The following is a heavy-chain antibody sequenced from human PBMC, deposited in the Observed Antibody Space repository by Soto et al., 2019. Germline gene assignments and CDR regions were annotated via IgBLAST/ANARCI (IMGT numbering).Heavy chain of an antibody. V-gene: IGHV4-30-4*01. CDR1: GGSISSGDYY. J-gene: IGHJ3*02. Sequence: SLSLTCTVSGGSISSGDYYWSWIRQPPGKGLEWIGYIYYSGSTYYNPSLKSRVTISVDTSKNQFSLKLSSVTAADTAVYFCAATGYSSSRDAFDICGQGTRVTVSS. D-gene: IGHD6-13*01. CDR3: AATGYSSSRDAFDI. CDR2: IYYSGST.